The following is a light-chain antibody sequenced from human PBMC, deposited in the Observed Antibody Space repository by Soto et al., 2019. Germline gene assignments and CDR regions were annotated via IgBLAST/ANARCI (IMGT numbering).Light chain of an antibody. V-gene: IGKV3-15*01. J-gene: IGKJ5*01. Sequence: EIMMTQSPATLSVSPGERATLSCRASQSVSNNLAWYQQKPGQAPRLLIYYASTRATGIPARFSGSGSGTEFTLTISSLQSQDFALYYCQQYNNWPPITFGQGTRLEIK. CDR1: QSVSNN. CDR2: YAS. CDR3: QQYNNWPPIT.